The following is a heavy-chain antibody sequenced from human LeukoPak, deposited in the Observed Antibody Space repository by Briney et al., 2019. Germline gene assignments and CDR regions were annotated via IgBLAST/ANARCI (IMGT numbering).Heavy chain of an antibody. Sequence: GGSLRLSCAASGFTFSSYAMHWVRQAPGKGLEWVAVISYDGSNKDYADAVKGRFTISRDNSKNTLYLQMNSLRAEDTALYYCAKPGYGPGSFNYPYFDYWGQGALVTVSS. CDR2: ISYDGSNK. CDR3: AKPGYGPGSFNYPYFDY. CDR1: GFTFSSYA. D-gene: IGHD3-10*01. J-gene: IGHJ4*02. V-gene: IGHV3-30*07.